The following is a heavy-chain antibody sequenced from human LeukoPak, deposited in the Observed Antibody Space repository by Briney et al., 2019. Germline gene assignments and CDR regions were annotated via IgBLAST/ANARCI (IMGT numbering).Heavy chain of an antibody. Sequence: PGGSLGLSCAASGFTFSDYYMSWIRQAPGKGLEWVSHISSSGSTVYYADSVKGRFTISRDNAKNSLYLQMNSLRAEDTAVYYCARDPRAALAYWGQGTLVTVSS. CDR3: ARDPRAALAY. CDR1: GFTFSDYY. D-gene: IGHD6-6*01. J-gene: IGHJ4*02. CDR2: ISSSGSTV. V-gene: IGHV3-11*01.